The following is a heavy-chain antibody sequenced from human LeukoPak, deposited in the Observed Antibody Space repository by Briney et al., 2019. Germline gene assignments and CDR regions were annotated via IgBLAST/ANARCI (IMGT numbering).Heavy chain of an antibody. CDR2: ISYDGSNK. CDR3: ASGSQRNYYYYGMDV. Sequence: GGSLRLSCAASGFTFSSYAMHWVRQAPGKGLEWVAVISYDGSNKYYADSVKGRFTISRDNSKNTLYLQMNSLRAEDTAVCYCASGSQRNYYYYGMDVWGQGTTVTVSS. J-gene: IGHJ6*02. V-gene: IGHV3-30-3*01. CDR1: GFTFSSYA. D-gene: IGHD1-26*01.